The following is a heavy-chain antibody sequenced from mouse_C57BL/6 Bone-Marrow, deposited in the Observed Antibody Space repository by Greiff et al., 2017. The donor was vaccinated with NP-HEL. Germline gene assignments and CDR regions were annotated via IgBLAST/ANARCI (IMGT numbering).Heavy chain of an antibody. D-gene: IGHD2-1*01. Sequence: VQLQQPGAELVRPGSSVKLSCKASGYTFTSYWMDWVKQRPGQGLEWIGNIYPSDSETHYNQKFKDKATLTVDKSSSTAYMQLSSLTSEDSAVYYCARRYYGNPFAYWGQGTLVTVSA. V-gene: IGHV1-61*01. CDR3: ARRYYGNPFAY. J-gene: IGHJ3*01. CDR2: IYPSDSET. CDR1: GYTFTSYW.